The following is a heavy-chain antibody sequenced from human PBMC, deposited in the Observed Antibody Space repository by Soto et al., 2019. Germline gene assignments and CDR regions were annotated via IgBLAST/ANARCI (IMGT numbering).Heavy chain of an antibody. D-gene: IGHD3-3*01. Sequence: GEAPDLSLHTSGCIFTKYWIGWERQPPREGLGWMGIIYPGDSDTRHRPSLLGQVIISADKSSRTAYLQWSSLKAADTAMYYCARHIDTQNDFWSGYHNSGMDVWGQGTTVTVSS. V-gene: IGHV5-51*01. CDR2: IYPGDSDT. J-gene: IGHJ6*02. CDR1: GCIFTKYW. CDR3: ARHIDTQNDFWSGYHNSGMDV.